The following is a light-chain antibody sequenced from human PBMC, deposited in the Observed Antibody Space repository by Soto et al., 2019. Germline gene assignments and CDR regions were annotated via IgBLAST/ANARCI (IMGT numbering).Light chain of an antibody. V-gene: IGKV1-5*03. CDR2: KAS. CDR1: QSISSW. CDR3: HQYHSYRST. Sequence: SFSSSPGVKVKITCRASQSISSWLAWYQQKPGKAPKLLIYKASSLESGVPSRFSGSGSGTEFSLTSSSLQPDDLAAYYSHQYHSYRSTFGQGTKVDIK. J-gene: IGKJ1*01.